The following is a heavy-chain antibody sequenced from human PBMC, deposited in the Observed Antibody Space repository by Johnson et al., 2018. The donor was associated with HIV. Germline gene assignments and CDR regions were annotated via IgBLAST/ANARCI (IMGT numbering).Heavy chain of an antibody. Sequence: VQLVESGGGVERPGGSLRLSCSASGFIFDNNGMSWVRQLPGKGLEWVAGINWNGGSTGYADSVKGRFTIFRDTSKNTLYLQMSSLKVEDTALYYCARDGESQQLPLGDALDVWGRGTMVIVSS. D-gene: IGHD6-13*01. V-gene: IGHV3-20*04. J-gene: IGHJ3*01. CDR2: INWNGGST. CDR3: ARDGESQQLPLGDALDV. CDR1: GFIFDNNG.